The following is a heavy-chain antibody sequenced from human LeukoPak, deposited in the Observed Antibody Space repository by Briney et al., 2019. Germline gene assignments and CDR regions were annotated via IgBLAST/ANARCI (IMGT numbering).Heavy chain of an antibody. CDR2: IYYSGST. J-gene: IGHJ4*02. Sequence: PSETLSLTCTVSGGSISSSSYYWGWIRQPPGKGLEWIGSIYYSGSTYYNPSLKSRVTISADTSKNQFSLKLSSVTAADTAVYYCARGRIAARPPRLPYFDYWGQGTLVIVSS. CDR1: GGSISSSSYY. CDR3: ARGRIAARPPRLPYFDY. V-gene: IGHV4-39*07. D-gene: IGHD6-6*01.